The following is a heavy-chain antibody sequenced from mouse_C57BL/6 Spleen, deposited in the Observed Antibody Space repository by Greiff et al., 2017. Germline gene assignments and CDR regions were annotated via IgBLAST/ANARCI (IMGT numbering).Heavy chain of an antibody. J-gene: IGHJ1*03. Sequence: QVQLKQSGPGLVAPSQSLSITCTVSGFSFTSYGVDWVRQPPGTGLEWLGVIWGGGSTNYNSALMSRLSISTDNSTSQVFLKMNRLQTDDTAMYYCAKHSEYDGDWDCDGWGTGTTVTVAS. D-gene: IGHD2-14*01. CDR3: AKHSEYDGDWDCDG. CDR1: GFSFTSYG. CDR2: IWGGGST. V-gene: IGHV2-9*01.